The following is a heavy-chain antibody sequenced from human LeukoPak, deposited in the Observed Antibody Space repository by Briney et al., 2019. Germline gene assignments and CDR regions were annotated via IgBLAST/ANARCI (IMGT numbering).Heavy chain of an antibody. Sequence: GGSLRLSCADSGFTFSSYAMSWVRQAPGKGLEWVSAISGSGGGTYYADSVKGRFTISRDNSKNTLYLQMNSLRAEDTAVYYCAKDLEGSGSYYFDYWGQGTLVTVSS. CDR3: AKDLEGSGSYYFDY. V-gene: IGHV3-23*01. D-gene: IGHD3-10*01. CDR2: ISGSGGGT. J-gene: IGHJ4*02. CDR1: GFTFSSYA.